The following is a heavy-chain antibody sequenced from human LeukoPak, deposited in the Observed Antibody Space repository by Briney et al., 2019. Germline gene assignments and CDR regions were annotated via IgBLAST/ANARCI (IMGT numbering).Heavy chain of an antibody. Sequence: ASVKVSCKASGYTFTSYYMDWVRQAPGQGLEWMGIINPSGGSTSYAQKFQGRVTMTRDTSTSTVYRELSSLRSEDTAVYYCARLPSTMIVVNDWGQGTLVTVSS. D-gene: IGHD3-22*01. CDR2: INPSGGST. J-gene: IGHJ4*02. CDR3: ARLPSTMIVVND. CDR1: GYTFTSYY. V-gene: IGHV1-46*01.